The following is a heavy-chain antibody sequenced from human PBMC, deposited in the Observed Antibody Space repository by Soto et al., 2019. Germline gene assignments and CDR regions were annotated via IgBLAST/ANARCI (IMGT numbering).Heavy chain of an antibody. V-gene: IGHV2-70*11. J-gene: IGHJ3*02. CDR1: GFSLSTSGMC. CDR3: ARIKDILAPDAFDI. D-gene: IGHD3-9*01. Sequence: GSGPTLVNPTQTLTLTCTFSGFSLSTSGMCVSWIRQPPGKALEWLARIDWDDDKYYSTSLKTRLTISKDTSKNQVVLTMTNMDPVDTATYYCARIKDILAPDAFDIWGQGTMVTVSS. CDR2: IDWDDDK.